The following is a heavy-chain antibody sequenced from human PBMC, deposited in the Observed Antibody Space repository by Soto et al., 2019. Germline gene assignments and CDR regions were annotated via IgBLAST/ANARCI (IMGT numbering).Heavy chain of an antibody. Sequence: QVQLVESGGGVVQPGRSQRLSCAASGFTFSSYGMHWVRQAPGKGLEWVAVIWYDGSNKYYADSVKGRFTISRDNSKNTLYLQMNSLRAEDTAVYYCARVLPTTVTYREVGVGGLDYWGQGTLVTVSS. CDR2: IWYDGSNK. CDR1: GFTFSSYG. CDR3: ARVLPTTVTYREVGVGGLDY. V-gene: IGHV3-33*01. D-gene: IGHD4-17*01. J-gene: IGHJ4*02.